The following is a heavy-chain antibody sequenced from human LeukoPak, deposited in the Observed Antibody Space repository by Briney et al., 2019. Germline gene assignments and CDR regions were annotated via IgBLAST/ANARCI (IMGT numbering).Heavy chain of an antibody. J-gene: IGHJ4*02. CDR3: ARARIVGAIDY. D-gene: IGHD1-26*01. V-gene: IGHV4-59*01. CDR1: GGSISSYY. CDR2: IYYSGST. Sequence: SETLSLTCTVSGGSISSYYWSWIRQPPGEGLGWIEYIYYSGSTNYNPSLKSRVTISVDTSKNHFSLKLSSVTAADTAVYYCARARIVGAIDYWGQGTLVTVSS.